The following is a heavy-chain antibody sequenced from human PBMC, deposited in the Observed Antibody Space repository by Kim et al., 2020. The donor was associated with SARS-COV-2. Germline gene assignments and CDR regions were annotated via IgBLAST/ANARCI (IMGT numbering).Heavy chain of an antibody. J-gene: IGHJ4*02. CDR1: GGSISSYY. CDR2: IYYSGST. Sequence: SETLSLTCTVSGGSISSYYWSWIRQPPGKGLEWIGYIYYSGSTNYNPSLKSRVTISVDTSKNQFSLKLSSVTAADTAVYYCARLHEWELQPYFDYWGQGTLVTVSS. D-gene: IGHD1-26*01. V-gene: IGHV4-59*13. CDR3: ARLHEWELQPYFDY.